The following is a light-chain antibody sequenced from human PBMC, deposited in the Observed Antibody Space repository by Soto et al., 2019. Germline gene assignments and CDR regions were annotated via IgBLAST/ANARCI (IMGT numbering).Light chain of an antibody. J-gene: IGKJ1*01. Sequence: ILMTQSPATVSVSPGESATLSCRASQNIYYNVAWYQHRPVQAPRLLIYRASTRAPGVPARFSGSGSGTEFTLNISSLQPEDFTVYSCLQYHNLWAFGQGTKVEI. CDR2: RAS. CDR3: LQYHNLWA. V-gene: IGKV3-15*01. CDR1: QNIYYN.